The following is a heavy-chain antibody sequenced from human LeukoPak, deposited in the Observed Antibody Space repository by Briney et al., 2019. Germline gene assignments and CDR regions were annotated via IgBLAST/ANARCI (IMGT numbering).Heavy chain of an antibody. J-gene: IGHJ6*04. CDR1: GLIFSNYG. D-gene: IGHD2-21*02. CDR3: AKAYGSRLLKGDHQNMDV. V-gene: IGHV3-30*02. CDR2: TRFDGNEK. Sequence: GGSLTLSCVAPGLIFSNYGLTWFRQAPARGLTWVSFTRFDGNEKQYADSMRGRVTISRDNSKGTLFLQMTSLRPEDTAVYYCAKAYGSRLLKGDHQNMDVWGKGTTVIVSS.